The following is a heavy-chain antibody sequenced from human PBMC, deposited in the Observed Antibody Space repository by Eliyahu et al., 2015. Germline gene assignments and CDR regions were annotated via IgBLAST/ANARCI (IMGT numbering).Heavy chain of an antibody. CDR1: GGSISTSHW. D-gene: IGHD5-12*01. V-gene: IGHV4-4*02. CDR2: IYHSGST. J-gene: IGHJ4*02. Sequence: QVQLQESGPGLVKPSGTLSLTCAVSGGSISTSHWWSWVRQPPGKGLEWIGGIYHSGSTNYNASLKSRVTISLDKSKNQFSLNLSSVTAADTAVYYCARYIGWPKYYFDYWGQGTLVTVSS. CDR3: ARYIGWPKYYFDY.